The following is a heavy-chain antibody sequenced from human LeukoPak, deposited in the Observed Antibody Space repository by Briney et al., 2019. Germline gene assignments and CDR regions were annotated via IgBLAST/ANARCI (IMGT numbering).Heavy chain of an antibody. J-gene: IGHJ4*02. CDR1: GYTFTGYY. CDR2: INPNSGGT. Sequence: ASVKVSCTASGYTFTGYYMHWVRQAPGQGLEWMGWINPNSGGTNYAQKFQGRVTMTRDTSISTAYMELSRLRSDNTPVYYCASFIRLDLGDHDYWGQGTLVTVSS. CDR3: ASFIRLDLGDHDY. D-gene: IGHD1-26*01. V-gene: IGHV1-2*02.